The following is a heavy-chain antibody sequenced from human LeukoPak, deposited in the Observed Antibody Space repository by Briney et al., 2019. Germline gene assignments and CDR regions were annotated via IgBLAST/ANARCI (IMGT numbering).Heavy chain of an antibody. J-gene: IGHJ5*02. Sequence: PVKVSCKASGGTFSSYAISWVRQAPGQGLEWMGRIIPIFGTANYAQKFQGRVTITTDESTSTAYMELSSLRSEDTAVYYCARDPDYYDSSGYYYVGPWFDPWGQGTLVTVSS. D-gene: IGHD3-22*01. CDR1: GGTFSSYA. V-gene: IGHV1-69*05. CDR3: ARDPDYYDSSGYYYVGPWFDP. CDR2: IIPIFGTA.